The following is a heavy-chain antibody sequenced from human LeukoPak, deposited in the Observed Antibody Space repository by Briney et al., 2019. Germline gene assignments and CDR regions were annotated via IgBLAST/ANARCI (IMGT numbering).Heavy chain of an antibody. V-gene: IGHV1-69*13. CDR2: IIPMFGRT. J-gene: IGHJ4*02. D-gene: IGHD3-10*01. CDR3: AREMGSLER. CDR1: GGTFSSYG. Sequence: ASVKVSCKVSGGTFSSYGISWARQAPGQGLEWMGGIIPMFGRTAYAQKFQGRITISADESTTTVYMEVNSLTSEDTAVYYCAREMGSLERWGQGTLVVVSS.